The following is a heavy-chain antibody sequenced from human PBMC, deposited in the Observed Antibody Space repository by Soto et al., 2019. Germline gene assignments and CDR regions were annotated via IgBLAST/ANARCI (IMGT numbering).Heavy chain of an antibody. CDR3: ASIAAAWGEALEL. Sequence: PSETLSLAGAASGGSIISSDWWSCVRQPPGKGLEWIGEIYHSGSTNYNPSLKSRVTISLDKSKNQFSLKLSCVTAAYTAVYYCASIAAAWGEALELWGQGT. V-gene: IGHV4-4*02. D-gene: IGHD6-13*01. CDR2: IYHSGST. CDR1: GGSIISSDW. J-gene: IGHJ3*01.